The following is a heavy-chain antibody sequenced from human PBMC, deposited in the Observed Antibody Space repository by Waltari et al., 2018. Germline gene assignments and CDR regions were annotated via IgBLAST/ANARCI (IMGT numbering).Heavy chain of an antibody. J-gene: IGHJ4*02. V-gene: IGHV4-39*07. Sequence: QLQLQESGPGLVKPSETLSLTCTVSGGSISSSSYYWGWLRQPPGKGLEWIGSIYYSGSTYYNPSLKSRVTISVDTSKNQFSLKLSSVTAADTAVYYCAREGYDSAGETFDYWGQGTLVTVSS. CDR2: IYYSGST. CDR3: AREGYDSAGETFDY. D-gene: IGHD3-3*01. CDR1: GGSISSSSYY.